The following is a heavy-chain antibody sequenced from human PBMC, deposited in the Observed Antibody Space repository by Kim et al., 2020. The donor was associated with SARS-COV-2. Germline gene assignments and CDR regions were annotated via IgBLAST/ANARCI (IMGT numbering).Heavy chain of an antibody. D-gene: IGHD5-12*01. CDR3: AKEIMEGMWLQLHYSYGMDV. Sequence: GGSLRLSCTASGFTFDDYAMHWVRQAPGKGLEWVSLISGDGGSTYYADSVKGRFTISRDNSNNSLYLQMNSLRTEDTALYYCAKEIMEGMWLQLHYSYGMDVWGQGTTVTVSS. CDR2: ISGDGGST. J-gene: IGHJ6*02. V-gene: IGHV3-43*02. CDR1: GFTFDDYA.